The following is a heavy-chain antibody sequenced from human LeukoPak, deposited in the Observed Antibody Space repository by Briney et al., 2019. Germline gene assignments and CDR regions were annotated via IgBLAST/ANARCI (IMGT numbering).Heavy chain of an antibody. V-gene: IGHV4-34*01. CDR3: ARVQVPYCSSTSCSETYWFDP. J-gene: IGHJ5*02. CDR2: INHSGST. CDR1: GGSFSGYY. Sequence: SETLSLNCAVYGGSFSGYYWSWIRQPPGKGLEWIGEINHSGSTNYNPSLKSRVTISVDTSKNHFSLKLSSVTAADTAVYHCARVQVPYCSSTSCSETYWFDPWGQGTLVTVSS. D-gene: IGHD2-2*01.